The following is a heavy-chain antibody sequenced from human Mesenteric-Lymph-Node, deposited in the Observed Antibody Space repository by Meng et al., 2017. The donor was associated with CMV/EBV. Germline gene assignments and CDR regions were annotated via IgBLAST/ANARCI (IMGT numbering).Heavy chain of an antibody. Sequence: AASGFTFSAYGMSWVRQAPGKGLEWVSGITVSGTTYYMDSVKGRFTISRDNSKNTLFLHMNSLRAEDTAVYYCAKLGYDFWSDYSDHWGQGALVTVSS. D-gene: IGHD3-3*01. J-gene: IGHJ5*02. CDR3: AKLGYDFWSDYSDH. CDR1: GFTFSAYG. V-gene: IGHV3-23*01. CDR2: ITVSGTT.